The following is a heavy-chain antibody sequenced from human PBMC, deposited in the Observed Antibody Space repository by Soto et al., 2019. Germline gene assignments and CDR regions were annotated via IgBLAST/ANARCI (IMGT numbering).Heavy chain of an antibody. CDR2: LLNSGDT. V-gene: IGHV4-30-2*01. J-gene: IGHJ5*02. CDR1: GGSISSRTYS. D-gene: IGHD2-8*01. Sequence: QVQLQESGSGLVKPSQTLSLTCTVSGGSISSRTYSWSWIRQAPGKGLEWIGYLLNSGDTSYNPSLRSRVTMSVDTSKNHFSLKLNSATAADTAVYYCAREGECAHGGCYGNGFGPWGQGTLVTVSS. CDR3: AREGECAHGGCYGNGFGP.